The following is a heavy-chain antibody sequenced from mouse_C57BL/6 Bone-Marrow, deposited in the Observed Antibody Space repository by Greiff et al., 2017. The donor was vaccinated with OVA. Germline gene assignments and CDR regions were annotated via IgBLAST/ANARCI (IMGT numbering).Heavy chain of an antibody. V-gene: IGHV1-81*01. CDR1: GYTFTSYG. CDR2: IYPRSGNT. J-gene: IGHJ1*03. D-gene: IGHD1-1*01. CDR3: AREAVYYYGSWYFDV. Sequence: VMLVESGAELARPGASVKLSCKASGYTFTSYGISWVKQRPGQGLEWIGEIYPRSGNTYYNEKFKGKATLTADKSSSTAYMELRSLTSEDSAVYFCAREAVYYYGSWYFDVWGTGTTVTVSS.